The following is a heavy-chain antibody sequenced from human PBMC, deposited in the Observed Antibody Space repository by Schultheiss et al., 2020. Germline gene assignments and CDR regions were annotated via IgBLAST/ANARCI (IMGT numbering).Heavy chain of an antibody. CDR1: GFTFSSYE. CDR3: AREDLDTAMVTGDY. Sequence: GWSLRLSCAASGFTFSSYEMNWVRQAPGKGLEWVSYISSSSSYIYYADSVKGRFTISRDNAKNSLYLQMNSLRAEDTAVYYCAREDLDTAMVTGDYWGQGTLVTVSS. J-gene: IGHJ4*02. CDR2: ISSSSSYI. D-gene: IGHD5-18*01. V-gene: IGHV3-21*05.